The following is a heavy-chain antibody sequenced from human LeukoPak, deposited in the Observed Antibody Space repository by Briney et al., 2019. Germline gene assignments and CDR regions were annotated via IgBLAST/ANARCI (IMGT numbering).Heavy chain of an antibody. D-gene: IGHD6-19*01. CDR3: ARDGIAVAGIGPGWFDP. CDR2: INPNSGGT. V-gene: IGHV1-2*02. CDR1: GYTFTGYY. Sequence: AASVKVSCKASGYTFTGYYMHWVRQAPGQGLEWMGWINPNSGGTNYAQKFQGRVTMTRDTSISTAYMELSRLRSDDTAVYYCARDGIAVAGIGPGWFDPWGQGTLVTVSS. J-gene: IGHJ5*02.